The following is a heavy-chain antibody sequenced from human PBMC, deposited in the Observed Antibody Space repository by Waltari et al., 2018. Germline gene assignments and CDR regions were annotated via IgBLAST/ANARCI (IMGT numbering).Heavy chain of an antibody. J-gene: IGHJ6*02. V-gene: IGHV4-34*01. D-gene: IGHD2-15*01. CDR3: ARLEDCSGGNCYSANNHPVDV. CDR2: INHAGNT. Sequence: QVHLQQWGAGLLKASETLSLTCAVDGGSFRGYYWSWVRQPPGKGLEWIGEINHAGNTNFNPSLQSRVVISEDTAKSQFYLKLTFVTAADTGVYYCARLEDCSGGNCYSANNHPVDVWGQGTSVTVSS. CDR1: GGSFRGYY.